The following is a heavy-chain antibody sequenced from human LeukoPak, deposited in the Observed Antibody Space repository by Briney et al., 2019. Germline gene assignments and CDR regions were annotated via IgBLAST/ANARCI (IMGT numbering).Heavy chain of an antibody. Sequence: SETLSLICTVSGGSIRSGDYYWSWVRQHPGEGLEWIGFIFYSGSTSYNPSLKSRVTMSVDTSKNQFSLNLRSVTAADTAVYYCARDRVLSLSMVRDTFYGMDVWGQGTTVTVSS. V-gene: IGHV4-31*03. J-gene: IGHJ6*02. CDR3: ARDRVLSLSMVRDTFYGMDV. CDR1: GGSIRSGDYY. CDR2: IFYSGST. D-gene: IGHD3-10*01.